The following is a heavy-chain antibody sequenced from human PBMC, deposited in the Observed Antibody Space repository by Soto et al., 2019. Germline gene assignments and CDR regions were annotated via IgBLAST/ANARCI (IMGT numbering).Heavy chain of an antibody. CDR3: ARGHQYFHY. V-gene: IGHV3-11*01. CDR1: AFSFCDYY. CDR2: ISSDGTTT. J-gene: IGHJ1*01. Sequence: QVPLVESGGGLVKPGGSLRLSCVVSAFSFCDYYVSWIRQAPEKGLECISYISSDGTTTYYADSVKGRFTISRDNTKNSLYLQMDSLRADDTAVYYYARGHQYFHYWGLGTLVTVSS.